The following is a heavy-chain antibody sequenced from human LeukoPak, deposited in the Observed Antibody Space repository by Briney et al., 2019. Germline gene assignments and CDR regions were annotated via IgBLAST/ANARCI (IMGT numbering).Heavy chain of an antibody. D-gene: IGHD2-2*01. Sequence: SETLSLTCAVYGGSFSGYYWSWIRQPPGKGLEWIGEINHSGSTNYNPSLKSRVTISVDTSKNQFSLKLSSVTAADTAVYYCARWPEYQLLFAFDYWGQGTLVTASS. J-gene: IGHJ4*02. CDR2: INHSGST. CDR1: GGSFSGYY. V-gene: IGHV4-34*01. CDR3: ARWPEYQLLFAFDY.